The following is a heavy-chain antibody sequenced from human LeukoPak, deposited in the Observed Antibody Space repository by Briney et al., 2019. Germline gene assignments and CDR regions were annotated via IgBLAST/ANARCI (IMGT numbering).Heavy chain of an antibody. CDR1: GFTFSSDG. Sequence: PGGSLRLSCAASGFTFSSDGMRWVRQAPGKGREWGAVISYDGSNKYYADSVKGRFTISRDNSKNTLYLQMNSLRAEDTAVYYCAKDRGEYYYYGMDVWGQGTTVTVSS. CDR2: ISYDGSNK. CDR3: AKDRGEYYYYGMDV. V-gene: IGHV3-30*18. J-gene: IGHJ6*02. D-gene: IGHD3-16*01.